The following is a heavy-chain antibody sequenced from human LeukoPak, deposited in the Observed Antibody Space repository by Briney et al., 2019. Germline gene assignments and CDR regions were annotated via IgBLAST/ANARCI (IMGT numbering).Heavy chain of an antibody. CDR3: ARGDEHFDY. Sequence: GGSLRLSCAASGFIFSSYGMKWVRQAPGKGLEWVSSISGSSSFIYDVDSVKGRFTISRDSAKNSLYLQMNSLRAEDTAVYYCARGDEHFDYWGQGTLVTVSS. V-gene: IGHV3-21*01. J-gene: IGHJ4*02. CDR1: GFIFSSYG. CDR2: ISGSSSFI.